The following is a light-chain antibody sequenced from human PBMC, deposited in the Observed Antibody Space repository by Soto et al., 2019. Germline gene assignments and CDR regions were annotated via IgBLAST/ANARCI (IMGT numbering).Light chain of an antibody. Sequence: DIQMTQSPSSLSASVGDRVTITCRASQSISNYLNWYQQKPGKAPKLLIYAASSLQSGVPSRFTVVGSGREWGRTVSSLKPDDFETSYCQHYNSYSQASGQEIKVDIK. CDR3: QHYNSYSQA. J-gene: IGKJ1*01. V-gene: IGKV1-39*01. CDR2: AAS. CDR1: QSISNY.